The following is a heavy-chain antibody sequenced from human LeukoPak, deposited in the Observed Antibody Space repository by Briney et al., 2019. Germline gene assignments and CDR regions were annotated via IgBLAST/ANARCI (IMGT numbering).Heavy chain of an antibody. V-gene: IGHV3-21*01. D-gene: IGHD1-26*01. CDR1: GFTFSSYS. J-gene: IGHJ4*02. Sequence: PGGSLRLSCAASGFTFSSYSTNWVRQAPGKGLEWVSSISSSSSYIYYADSVKGRFTISRDNAKNSLYLQMNSLRAEDTAVYYCAREEGGNYFDAWGQGILVTVSS. CDR3: AREEGGNYFDA. CDR2: ISSSSSYI.